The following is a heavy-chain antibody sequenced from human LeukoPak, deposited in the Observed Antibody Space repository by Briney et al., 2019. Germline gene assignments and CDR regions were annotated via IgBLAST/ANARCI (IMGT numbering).Heavy chain of an antibody. CDR3: AREGAPRGYSAA. V-gene: IGHV3-9*01. Sequence: GGSLRLSCAASGFIFDDYAMHWVRQAPGKGLEWVSGITWNSGSSVYADSVKGRFTISGDNAKNSLLLQMNSLRAEDTAVYYCAREGAPRGYSAAWGQGTLVTVSS. D-gene: IGHD5-18*01. CDR1: GFIFDDYA. J-gene: IGHJ4*02. CDR2: ITWNSGSS.